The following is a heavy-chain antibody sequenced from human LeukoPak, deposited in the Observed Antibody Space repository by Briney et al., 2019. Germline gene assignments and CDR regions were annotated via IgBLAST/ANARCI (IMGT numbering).Heavy chain of an antibody. CDR2: IRYDGSNK. CDR1: GFTFSSYG. Sequence: PGGSLRLSCAASGFTFSSYGMHWVRQAPGKGLEWVAFIRYDGSNKYYADSVKGRFTISRDNSKNTLYLQMNSLRAEDTAVYYCAKVDSISWHWFDPWGQGTLVTVSS. D-gene: IGHD6-13*01. J-gene: IGHJ5*02. V-gene: IGHV3-30*02. CDR3: AKVDSISWHWFDP.